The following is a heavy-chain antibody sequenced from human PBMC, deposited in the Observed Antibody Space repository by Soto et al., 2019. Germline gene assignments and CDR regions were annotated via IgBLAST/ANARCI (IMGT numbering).Heavy chain of an antibody. D-gene: IGHD6-13*01. Sequence: SETLSLTCTVSGGSVSSGSYYWSWIRQPPGKGLEWIGYIYYSGSTNYNPSLKSRVTISVDTSKNQSSLKLSSVTAADTAVYYCARALSSSWPHYYYYYGMDVWGQGTTVTVSS. CDR1: GGSVSSGSYY. J-gene: IGHJ6*02. CDR2: IYYSGST. CDR3: ARALSSSWPHYYYYYGMDV. V-gene: IGHV4-61*01.